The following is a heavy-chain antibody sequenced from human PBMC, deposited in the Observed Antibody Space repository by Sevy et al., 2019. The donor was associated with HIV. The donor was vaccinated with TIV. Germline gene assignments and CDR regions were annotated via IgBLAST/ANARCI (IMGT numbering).Heavy chain of an antibody. Sequence: GESLKISCKGSGYSFTSYWIGWVRQMPGKGLEWMGIIYPGDSDTRYSPSFQGQVTISADKSISTAYLQWSSLKASETTMYYCARLPYYYDSSGYGFDYWGQGTLVTVSS. J-gene: IGHJ4*02. V-gene: IGHV5-51*01. CDR3: ARLPYYYDSSGYGFDY. CDR2: IYPGDSDT. CDR1: GYSFTSYW. D-gene: IGHD3-22*01.